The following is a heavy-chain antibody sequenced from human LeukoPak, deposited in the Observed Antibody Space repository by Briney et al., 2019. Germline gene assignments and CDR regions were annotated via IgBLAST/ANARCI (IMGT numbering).Heavy chain of an antibody. Sequence: TSETLSLTCTVSGGSISSSSCYWGWIRQPPGKGLEWIGSIYYSGSTYYNPSLKSRVTISVDTSKNQFSLKLSSVTAADTAVYYCASPAGPYDFWSGGPLDYWGQGTLVTASS. J-gene: IGHJ4*02. CDR1: GGSISSSSCY. D-gene: IGHD3-3*01. CDR2: IYYSGST. CDR3: ASPAGPYDFWSGGPLDY. V-gene: IGHV4-39*01.